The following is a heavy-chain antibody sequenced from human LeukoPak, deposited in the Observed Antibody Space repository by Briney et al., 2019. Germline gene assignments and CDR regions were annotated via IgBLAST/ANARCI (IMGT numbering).Heavy chain of an antibody. D-gene: IGHD3-22*01. J-gene: IGHJ5*02. V-gene: IGHV1-2*02. CDR1: GYTFTGYY. CDR2: INPNSGGT. Sequence: ASVKVSCKASGYTFTGYYMHWVRQAPGQGLEWVGWINPNSGGTNYAQKFQGRVTMTRDTSISTAYMELSRLRSDDTAVYYCARETYYYDSSGYNWFDPWGQGTLVTVSS. CDR3: ARETYYYDSSGYNWFDP.